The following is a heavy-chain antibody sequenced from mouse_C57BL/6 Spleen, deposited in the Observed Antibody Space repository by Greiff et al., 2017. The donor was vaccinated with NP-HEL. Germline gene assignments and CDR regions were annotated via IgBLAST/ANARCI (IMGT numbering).Heavy chain of an antibody. V-gene: IGHV7-3*01. CDR3: ARLDDYDPYYAMDY. J-gene: IGHJ4*01. Sequence: EVKVVESGGGLVQPGGSLSLSCAASGFTFTAYYMSWVRQPPGKALEWLGFIRNKANGYTTEYSASVKGRFTISRDNSQSILYLQMNALRAEDSATYYCARLDDYDPYYAMDYWGQGTSVTVSS. CDR2: IRNKANGYTT. D-gene: IGHD2-4*01. CDR1: GFTFTAYY.